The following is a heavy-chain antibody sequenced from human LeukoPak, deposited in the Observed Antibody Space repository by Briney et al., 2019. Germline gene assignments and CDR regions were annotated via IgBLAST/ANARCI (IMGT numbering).Heavy chain of an antibody. J-gene: IGHJ4*02. V-gene: IGHV5-10-1*01. CDR3: ARVGRAAAGFDY. CDR2: IDPSDSYT. D-gene: IGHD6-13*01. Sequence: GESLQISSKGSGYSFTSYWISWVRQMPGKGLEWMGRIDPSDSYTNYSPSFQGHVTISADKSISTAYLQWSSLKASDTAMYYCARVGRAAAGFDYWGQGTLVTVSS. CDR1: GYSFTSYW.